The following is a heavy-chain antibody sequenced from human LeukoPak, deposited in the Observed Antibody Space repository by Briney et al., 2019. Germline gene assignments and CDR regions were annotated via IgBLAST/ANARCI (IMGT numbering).Heavy chain of an antibody. CDR3: ARALVDGYSSSWYYYYMDV. D-gene: IGHD6-13*01. CDR2: IKQDGSEK. J-gene: IGHJ6*03. CDR1: GLTFSSSG. Sequence: GGSLRLSCAASGLTFSSSGMSWVRKAPGKGLDWVANIKQDGSEKYYVDSVKGRFTISRDNAKNSLYLQMNSLRAEDTAVYYCARALVDGYSSSWYYYYMDVWGKGTTVTVSS. V-gene: IGHV3-7*01.